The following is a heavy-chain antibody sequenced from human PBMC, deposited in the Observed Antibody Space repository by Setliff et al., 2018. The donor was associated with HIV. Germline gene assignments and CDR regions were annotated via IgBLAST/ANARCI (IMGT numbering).Heavy chain of an antibody. Sequence: SLTCTVSGGSISSGGYFWSWIRQLPGKGLEWIGYIYYSGGTYYNPSLKSRLTISVDTSKNHFSLKLSSVTAADTAVYSCARGGTYYNFWSAYSPHPFDYWGQGTLVTVSS. V-gene: IGHV4-31*03. D-gene: IGHD3-3*01. CDR2: IYYSGGT. CDR3: ARGGTYYNFWSAYSPHPFDY. CDR1: GGSISSGGYF. J-gene: IGHJ4*02.